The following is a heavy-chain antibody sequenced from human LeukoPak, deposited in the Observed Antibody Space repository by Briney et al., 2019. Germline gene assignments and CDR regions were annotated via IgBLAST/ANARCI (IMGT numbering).Heavy chain of an antibody. CDR3: ARSYYDSSGYSH. D-gene: IGHD3-22*01. Sequence: LRLSCAASGFTFSSYAMSWIRQPPGKGLEWIGYIYYSGSTYYNPSLKSRVTISVDTSKNQFSLKLSSVTAADTAVYYCARSYYDSSGYSHWGQGTLVTVSS. J-gene: IGHJ4*02. CDR2: IYYSGST. V-gene: IGHV4-30-4*08. CDR1: GFTFSSYA.